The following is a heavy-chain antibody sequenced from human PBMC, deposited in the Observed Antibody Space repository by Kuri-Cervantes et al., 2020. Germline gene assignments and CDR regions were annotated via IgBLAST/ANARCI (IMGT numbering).Heavy chain of an antibody. CDR2: ISAYNGNT. D-gene: IGHD6-6*01. V-gene: IGHV1-18*01. Sequence: ASVKVSCKASGYTFTSYGISWVRQAPGQGLEWMGWISAYNGNTNYAQKLQGRVTMTRDTSISTAYMELSRLRSDDTAVYYCARVREIAARPVFFDYWGQGTLVTVSS. CDR3: ARVREIAARPVFFDY. CDR1: GYTFTSYG. J-gene: IGHJ4*02.